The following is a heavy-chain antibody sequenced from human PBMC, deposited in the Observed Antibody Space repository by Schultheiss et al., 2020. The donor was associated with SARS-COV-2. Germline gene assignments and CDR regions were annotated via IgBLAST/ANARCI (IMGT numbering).Heavy chain of an antibody. CDR2: ISYDGSNK. CDR1: GFTFSSYA. D-gene: IGHD2-21*02. V-gene: IGHV3-30-3*01. Sequence: GGSLRLSCAASGFTFSSYAMHWVRQAPGKGLEWVAVISYDGSNKYYADSVKGRFTISRDNSKNTLYLQMNSLRAEDTAVYYCARTLLTYYYYYYGMDVWGQGTTVTVSS. CDR3: ARTLLTYYYYYYGMDV. J-gene: IGHJ6*02.